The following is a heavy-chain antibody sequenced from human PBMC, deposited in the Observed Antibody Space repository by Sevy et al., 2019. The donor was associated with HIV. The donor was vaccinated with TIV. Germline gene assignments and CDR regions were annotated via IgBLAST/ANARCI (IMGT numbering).Heavy chain of an antibody. Sequence: GGSLRLSCAASGFTFSSYSMNWVRQAPGKGLEWVSYIRSSSSTIYYADSVKGRFDISSDNAKDSLYLQMNSRRAEDTAVYYGARVAPEYGSDPWGQGTLVTVSS. CDR2: IRSSSSTI. J-gene: IGHJ5*02. CDR3: ARVAPEYGSDP. V-gene: IGHV3-48*01. D-gene: IGHD4-17*01. CDR1: GFTFSSYS.